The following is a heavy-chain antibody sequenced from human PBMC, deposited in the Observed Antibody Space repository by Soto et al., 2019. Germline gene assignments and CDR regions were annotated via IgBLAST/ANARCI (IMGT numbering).Heavy chain of an antibody. J-gene: IGHJ6*02. CDR3: ARGEAARKGGWWYYYGMDV. CDR2: INPNSGGT. Sequence: QVQLVQSGAEVKKPGASVKVSCKASGYTFTGYYMHWVRQAPGQGLEWMGWINPNSGGTNYAQKFQGWVTMTRDTSISTAYMELSRLRSDDTAVYYCARGEAARKGGWWYYYGMDVWGQGTTVTVSS. CDR1: GYTFTGYY. V-gene: IGHV1-2*04. D-gene: IGHD6-6*01.